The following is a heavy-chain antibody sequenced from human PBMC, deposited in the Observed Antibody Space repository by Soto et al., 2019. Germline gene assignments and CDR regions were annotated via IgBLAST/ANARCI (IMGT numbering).Heavy chain of an antibody. CDR3: AKDEISKTIRGDAFNF. CDR2: ISYDGSYQ. V-gene: IGHV3-30*18. Sequence: GGSLRLSCAASGFTFSSDGMHWVRQAPGKGLEWVAVISYDGSYQYYVDSVKGRFTISRDNSKNTLYLQMDSLRAEDTAVYYCAKDEISKTIRGDAFNFWGQGTMVTVSS. D-gene: IGHD1-7*01. J-gene: IGHJ3*01. CDR1: GFTFSSDG.